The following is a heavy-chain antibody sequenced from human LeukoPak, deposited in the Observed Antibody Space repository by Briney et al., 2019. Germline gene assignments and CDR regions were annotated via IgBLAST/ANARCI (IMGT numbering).Heavy chain of an antibody. CDR2: IYYSGST. V-gene: IGHV4-59*08. J-gene: IGHJ3*02. CDR1: GGFISNYY. D-gene: IGHD2-15*01. Sequence: SETLSLTCTVSGGFISNYYWIWIRQPPEKGLEYIGHIYYSGSTNYDPSLQSRVTISVDTSKNQFSLRLTSVTAADTAVYFCARRGYCSGESCYSFDIWGRGTLVNVSS. CDR3: ARRGYCSGESCYSFDI.